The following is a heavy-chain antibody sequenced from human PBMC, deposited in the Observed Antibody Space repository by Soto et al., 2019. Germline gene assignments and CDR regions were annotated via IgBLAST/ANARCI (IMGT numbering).Heavy chain of an antibody. Sequence: GMHWVRQAPGKGLEWVALISYDGTNTYYTVSVKGRFTISRDNSKNTLYLQMNSLRPEDSAVYYCAGTYYDFWSGYYHLHYWGQGTLVTVSS. CDR3: AGTYYDFWSGYYHLHY. J-gene: IGHJ4*02. V-gene: IGHV3-30*03. CDR2: ISYDGTNT. CDR1: G. D-gene: IGHD3-3*01.